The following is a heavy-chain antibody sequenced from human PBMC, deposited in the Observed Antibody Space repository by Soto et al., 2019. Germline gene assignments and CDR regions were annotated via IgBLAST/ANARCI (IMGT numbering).Heavy chain of an antibody. Sequence: GGSLRLSCAASGFTFSSYSMNWVRQAPGKGLEWVSSISSSSSYIYYADSVKGRFTISRDNAKNSLYLQMNSLRAEDAAVYYCARDLLDYYYYYGMDVWGQGTTVTVSS. CDR3: ARDLLDYYYYYGMDV. J-gene: IGHJ6*02. CDR1: GFTFSSYS. CDR2: ISSSSSYI. V-gene: IGHV3-21*01.